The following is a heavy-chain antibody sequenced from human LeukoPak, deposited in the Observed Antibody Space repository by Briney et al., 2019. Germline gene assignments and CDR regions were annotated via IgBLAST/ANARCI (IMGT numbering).Heavy chain of an antibody. D-gene: IGHD2/OR15-2a*01. CDR2: IYSGGST. J-gene: IGHJ3*02. V-gene: IGHV3-53*01. CDR3: ARDSFYSTTDAFDI. Sequence: GGSLRLSCAASGFTVSSNYMSWVRQAPGKGLEWVSVIYSGGSTYYADSVKARFTISRDNSKNTLYLQMNSLRAEDTAVYYCARDSFYSTTDAFDIWGQGTMVTVSS. CDR1: GFTVSSNY.